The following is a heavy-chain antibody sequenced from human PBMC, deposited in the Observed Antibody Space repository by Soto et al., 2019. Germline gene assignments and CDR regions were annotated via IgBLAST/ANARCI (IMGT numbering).Heavy chain of an antibody. CDR1: GGSISSSSYY. CDR2: IYYSGST. V-gene: IGHV4-39*07. D-gene: IGHD2-21*02. J-gene: IGHJ4*02. Sequence: PSETLSLTCTVSGGSISSSSYYWGWIRQPPGKGLEWIGSIYYSGSTYYNPSLKSRVTISVDTSKNQFSLKLSSVTAADTAVYYCAREAYCGGDCYSGMVYFDYWGQGTLVTVSS. CDR3: AREAYCGGDCYSGMVYFDY.